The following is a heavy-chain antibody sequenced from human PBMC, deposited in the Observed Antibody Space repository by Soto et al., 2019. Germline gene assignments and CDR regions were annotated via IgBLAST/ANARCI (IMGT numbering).Heavy chain of an antibody. J-gene: IGHJ3*02. V-gene: IGHV1-18*04. CDR1: GYTFTSYD. CDR3: AREQLELGPFHAKDAFDI. CDR2: ISTNNGNT. D-gene: IGHD6-6*01. Sequence: QVQLVQSGAEVKKPGASVKVSCRSSGYTFTSYDINWVRQAPGQGLEWMGWISTNNGNTNYAQKFQDRVALTTDPSTSTAYMELRSLRSDDTALYYCAREQLELGPFHAKDAFDIWGQGTMVTVSS.